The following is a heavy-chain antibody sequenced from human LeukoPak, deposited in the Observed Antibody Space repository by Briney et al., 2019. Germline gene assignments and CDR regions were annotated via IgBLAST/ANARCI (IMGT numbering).Heavy chain of an antibody. V-gene: IGHV1-69*05. CDR3: ARDHYYDSSGYFDY. D-gene: IGHD3-22*01. Sequence: SVKVSCKASGGTFSSYAISWVRQAPGQGLEWMGGIIPIFGTANYAQKFQGRVTITTDESTSTAYKELSSLRSEDTAVYYCARDHYYDSSGYFDYWGQGTLVTVSS. CDR1: GGTFSSYA. J-gene: IGHJ4*02. CDR2: IIPIFGTA.